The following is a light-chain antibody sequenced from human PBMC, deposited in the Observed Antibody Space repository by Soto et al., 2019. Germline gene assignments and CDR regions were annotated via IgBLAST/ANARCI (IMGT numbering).Light chain of an antibody. V-gene: IGKV3-15*01. J-gene: IGKJ2*01. Sequence: EIVMTQSPATLSVSPGERATLSCRASQSVSSNLAWYQQKPGQAPRLLIYGASTRATGIPARFSGSGSGTEFTLTISSLQSEDFAVYYCQQYNNWPLTFGQWTKLEIK. CDR1: QSVSSN. CDR2: GAS. CDR3: QQYNNWPLT.